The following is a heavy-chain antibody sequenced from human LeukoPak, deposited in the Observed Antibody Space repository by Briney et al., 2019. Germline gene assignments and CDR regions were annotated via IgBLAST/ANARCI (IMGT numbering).Heavy chain of an antibody. CDR3: ARDPGEEAAGQYYYGMDV. CDR1: GYSFTSYW. V-gene: IGHV5-51*01. J-gene: IGHJ6*02. Sequence: GESLKISCKGSGYSFTSYWIGWVRQMPGKGLEWMGIIYPGDSDTRYSPSFQGQVTISADKSINTAYLQWSSLKASDTAMYYCARDPGEEAAGQYYYGMDVWGQGTTVTVSS. CDR2: IYPGDSDT. D-gene: IGHD6-13*01.